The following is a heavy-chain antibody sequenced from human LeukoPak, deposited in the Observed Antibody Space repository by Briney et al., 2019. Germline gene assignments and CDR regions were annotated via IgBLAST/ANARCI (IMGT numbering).Heavy chain of an antibody. D-gene: IGHD6-13*01. Sequence: ASVKVSCKASGYIFSSYSISWVRQAPGQGLKWMGWISADSGNTNYAQMLQGRVTMTTDTSTSTAYMELRGLRSDDTAVYYCARVGYSSSWYDDYWGQGTLVTVSS. CDR1: GYIFSSYS. J-gene: IGHJ4*02. V-gene: IGHV1-18*01. CDR2: ISADSGNT. CDR3: ARVGYSSSWYDDY.